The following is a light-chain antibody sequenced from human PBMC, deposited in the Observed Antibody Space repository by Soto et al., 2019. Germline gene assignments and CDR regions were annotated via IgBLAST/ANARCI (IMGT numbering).Light chain of an antibody. J-gene: IGKJ2*01. CDR1: QSVSSN. CDR2: DAS. Sequence: EIVMTQSPVTLSVSPGERATLSCRASQSVSSNLAWYQQKPGQAPNLLIYDASTRATGIPARFSGSGSGTYFTLTITSLQSEDSAVYYCQQYDDWPPKYTFGQGTKLEIK. CDR3: QQYDDWPPKYT. V-gene: IGKV3-15*01.